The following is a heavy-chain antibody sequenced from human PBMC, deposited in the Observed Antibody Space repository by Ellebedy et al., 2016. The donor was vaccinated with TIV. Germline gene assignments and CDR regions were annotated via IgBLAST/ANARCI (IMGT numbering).Heavy chain of an antibody. CDR2: VAADGGAK. J-gene: IGHJ4*02. D-gene: IGHD3-9*01. Sequence: GESLKISCAASGFTFSIHGMHWVRQAPGKGLEWVAVVAADGGAKFYADSVKGQFTISRDNAKETVDLQMNGLTTDDTAMYYCAREDDILTGQLDYWGQGTLVTVSS. V-gene: IGHV3-30*03. CDR1: GFTFSIHG. CDR3: AREDDILTGQLDY.